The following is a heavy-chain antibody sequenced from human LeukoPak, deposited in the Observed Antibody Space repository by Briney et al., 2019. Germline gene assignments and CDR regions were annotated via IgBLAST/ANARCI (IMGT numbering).Heavy chain of an antibody. Sequence: SETLSLTCAVSGGSISSGGYSWSWIRQPPGKGLEWIGYIYHSGSTYYNPSLKSRVTISVDRSKNQFSLKLSSVTAADTAVYYCARGGDYGAYYYGMDVRGQGTTVTVSS. D-gene: IGHD4-17*01. CDR1: GGSISSGGYS. CDR2: IYHSGST. CDR3: ARGGDYGAYYYGMDV. V-gene: IGHV4-30-2*01. J-gene: IGHJ6*02.